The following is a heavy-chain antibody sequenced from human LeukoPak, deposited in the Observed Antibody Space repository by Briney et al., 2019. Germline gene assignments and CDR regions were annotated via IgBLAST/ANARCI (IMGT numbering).Heavy chain of an antibody. CDR1: GFTFSNAW. Sequence: GGSLRLSCAASGFTFSNAWMNWVRQAPGKGLEWVSSMNSSSSYIYYADSVKGRFTISRDNAKNSLYLQMNSLRAEDTAVYYCARGDPGYGDYGMDVWGQGTTVTVSS. CDR2: MNSSSSYI. V-gene: IGHV3-21*01. CDR3: ARGDPGYGDYGMDV. J-gene: IGHJ6*02. D-gene: IGHD4-17*01.